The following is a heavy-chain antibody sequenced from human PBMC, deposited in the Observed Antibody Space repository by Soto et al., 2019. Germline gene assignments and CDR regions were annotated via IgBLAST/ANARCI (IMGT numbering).Heavy chain of an antibody. V-gene: IGHV3-30*18. CDR2: ISYDGSNK. CDR1: GFTFSSYG. D-gene: IGHD3-3*01. CDR3: AKNPSITIFGVVSPHYYYYGMDV. J-gene: IGHJ6*02. Sequence: PGGSLRLSXAASGFTFSSYGMHWVRQAPGKGLEWVAVISYDGSNKYYADSVKGRFTISRDNSRNTLYLQMNSLRAEDTAVYYCAKNPSITIFGVVSPHYYYYGMDVWGQGTTVTVSS.